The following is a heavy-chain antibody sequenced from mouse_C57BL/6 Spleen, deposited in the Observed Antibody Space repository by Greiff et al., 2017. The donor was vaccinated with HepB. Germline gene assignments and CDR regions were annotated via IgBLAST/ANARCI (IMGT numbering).Heavy chain of an antibody. CDR1: GYTFTDYY. V-gene: IGHV1-76*01. CDR3: ARMDLLSEAMDY. J-gene: IGHJ4*01. CDR2: IYPGSGNT. Sequence: QVQLQQSGAELVRPGASVKLSCKASGYTFTDYYINWVKQRPGQGLEWIARIYPGSGNTYYNEKFKGKATLTAEKSSSTAYMQLSSLTSEDSAVYFCARMDLLSEAMDYWGQGTSVTVSS. D-gene: IGHD1-1*01.